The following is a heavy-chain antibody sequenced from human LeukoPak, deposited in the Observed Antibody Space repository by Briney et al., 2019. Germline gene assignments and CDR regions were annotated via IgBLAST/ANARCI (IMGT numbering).Heavy chain of an antibody. CDR3: ARENQERFLEWLIDY. CDR1: GGSISSGGYS. D-gene: IGHD3-3*01. Sequence: PSETLSLTCAVPGGSISSGGYSWSWIRQPPGKGLEWIGYIYHSGSTYYNPSLKSRVTISVDRSKNQFSLKLSSVTAADTAVYYCARENQERFLEWLIDYWGQGTLVTVSS. CDR2: IYHSGST. J-gene: IGHJ4*02. V-gene: IGHV4-30-2*01.